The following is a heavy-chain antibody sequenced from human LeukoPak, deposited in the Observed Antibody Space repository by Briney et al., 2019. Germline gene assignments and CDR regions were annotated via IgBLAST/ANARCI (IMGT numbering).Heavy chain of an antibody. J-gene: IGHJ4*02. V-gene: IGHV3-23*01. CDR1: GFTFGTSA. CDR3: AKGSLGGWYYFDY. CDR2: FGRSGSDT. D-gene: IGHD6-19*01. Sequence: GSLRLSCAASGFTFGTSAMSWVRQAPGKGPEWVSTFGRSGSDTYYSDSVKGRFTIFRDNSKNTLYLQMNSLRDEDTAVYYCAKGSLGGWYYFDYWGQGTLVTVSS.